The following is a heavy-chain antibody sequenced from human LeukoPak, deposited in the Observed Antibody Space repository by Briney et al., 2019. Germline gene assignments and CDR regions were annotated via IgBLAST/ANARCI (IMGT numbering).Heavy chain of an antibody. V-gene: IGHV3-74*01. CDR3: ARGGTWIQLWWVYYFDY. J-gene: IGHJ4*02. D-gene: IGHD5-18*01. CDR2: INSDGSST. Sequence: GRSLRLSCAASGFTFSSYWMHWVRQAPGKGLVWVSRINSDGSSTSYADSVKGRFTISRDNAKNTLYLQMNSLRAEDTAVYYCARGGTWIQLWWVYYFDYWGQGTLVTVSS. CDR1: GFTFSSYW.